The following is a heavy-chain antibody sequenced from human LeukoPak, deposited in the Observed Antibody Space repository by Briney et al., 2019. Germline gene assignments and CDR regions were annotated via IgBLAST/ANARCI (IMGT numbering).Heavy chain of an antibody. CDR1: GYTFTSYD. V-gene: IGHV1-8*01. CDR3: ARTTTVTRSVWFDP. J-gene: IGHJ5*02. Sequence: ASVKVSCKASGYTFTSYDINWVRQATGQGLEWMGWMNPNSGNTGYAQKFQGRVTMTRSTSISTAYMELSSLRSEDTAVYYCARTTTVTRSVWFDPWGQGTLVTVSS. CDR2: MNPNSGNT. D-gene: IGHD4-17*01.